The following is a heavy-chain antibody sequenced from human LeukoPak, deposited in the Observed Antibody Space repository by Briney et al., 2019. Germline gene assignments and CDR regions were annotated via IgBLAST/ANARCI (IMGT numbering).Heavy chain of an antibody. D-gene: IGHD6-19*01. CDR2: IYPGDSDT. Sequence: GESLQISCHGSGYSFTTYWIGWVRQMPGKGREWMGIIYPGDSDTRCSPSFQGQVTISADKSITTAYLQWSSLRASDTAMYYCALGMYSSGWRFDYWGQGTLVTVSP. J-gene: IGHJ4*02. CDR3: ALGMYSSGWRFDY. V-gene: IGHV5-51*01. CDR1: GYSFTTYW.